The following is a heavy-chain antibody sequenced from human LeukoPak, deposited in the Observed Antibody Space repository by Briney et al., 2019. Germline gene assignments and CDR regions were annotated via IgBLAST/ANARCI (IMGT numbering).Heavy chain of an antibody. V-gene: IGHV1-69*13. D-gene: IGHD2-2*01. J-gene: IGHJ4*02. CDR1: GGTFSSSA. Sequence: SVKVSCKASGGTFSSSAISWVRQAPGQGLEWMGGIIPIFGTPNYAQKFQGRVTITADESTSTAYMELSSLRSEDTAVHYCARDLECSSTSCYDYWGQGTLVTVSS. CDR3: ARDLECSSTSCYDY. CDR2: IIPIFGTP.